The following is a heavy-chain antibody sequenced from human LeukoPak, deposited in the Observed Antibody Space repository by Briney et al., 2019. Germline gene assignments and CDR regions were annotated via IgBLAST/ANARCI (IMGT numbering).Heavy chain of an antibody. Sequence: GGSLRLSCAASGFTFSSYWMHWVRQAPGKGLVWVSRINSDGSSTTYADSVKGRFTISRDNAKNSLYLQMNSLRAEDTAVYYCARPYSSSWNYYFDYWGQGTLVTVSS. CDR1: GFTFSSYW. CDR2: INSDGSST. V-gene: IGHV3-74*01. J-gene: IGHJ4*02. CDR3: ARPYSSSWNYYFDY. D-gene: IGHD6-13*01.